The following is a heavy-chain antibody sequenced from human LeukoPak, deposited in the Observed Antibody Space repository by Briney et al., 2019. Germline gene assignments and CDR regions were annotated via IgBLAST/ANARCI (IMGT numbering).Heavy chain of an antibody. Sequence: GGSLRLSCAVSGFTLSSYWMSWVRQSPEKGLEWVANIKEDGSEKYYVDSVKGRFTISRDNAKNSLYLQMNSLRAEDTAVYFCAGARATGEFDCWGQGTLVTVSS. CDR2: IKEDGSEK. CDR3: AGARATGEFDC. CDR1: GFTLSSYW. J-gene: IGHJ4*02. D-gene: IGHD1-26*01. V-gene: IGHV3-7*01.